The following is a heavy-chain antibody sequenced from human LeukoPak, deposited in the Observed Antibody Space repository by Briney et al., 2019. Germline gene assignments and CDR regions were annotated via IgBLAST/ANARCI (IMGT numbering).Heavy chain of an antibody. CDR2: ISTGGST. CDR1: GLIVSRHY. J-gene: IGHJ4*02. D-gene: IGHD3-22*01. CDR3: ARDDYYDSSGLDY. V-gene: IGHV3-53*01. Sequence: GGSLRLSCVASGLIVSRHYMTWVRQAPGKGLEWLSVISTGGSTNYADSVKGRFTISRDNSKNILYLQMNSLRAEDTAVYYCARDDYYDSSGLDYWGQGTLVTVSS.